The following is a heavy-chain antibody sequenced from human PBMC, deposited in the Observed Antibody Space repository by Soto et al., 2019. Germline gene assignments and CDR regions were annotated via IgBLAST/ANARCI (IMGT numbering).Heavy chain of an antibody. CDR1: GYTLTELC. D-gene: IGHD3-10*01. J-gene: IGHJ3*02. V-gene: IGHV1-24*01. CDR2: FDPEDGET. CDR3: ATKITMVRGVSFFDAFDI. Sequence: ASVKVSCKVSGYTLTELCMHWVRQAPGKGLEWMGGFDPEDGETIYAQKFQGRVTMTEDTSTDTAYMELSSLRSEDTAVYYCATKITMVRGVSFFDAFDIWGQGTMVTVSS.